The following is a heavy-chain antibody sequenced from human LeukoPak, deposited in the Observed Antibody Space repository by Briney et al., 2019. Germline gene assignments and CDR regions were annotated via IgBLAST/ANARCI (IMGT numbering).Heavy chain of an antibody. V-gene: IGHV4-61*08. CDR2: IYYSGST. Sequence: SETLSLTCTVSGGSISSGGYYWSWIRQHPGKGLEWIGYIYYSGSTNYNPSLKSRVTISVDTSKNQFSRKLSSVTAADTAVYYCARGSYDSSGYYYSPAYYFDYWGQGTLVTVSS. D-gene: IGHD3-22*01. CDR1: GGSISSGGYY. J-gene: IGHJ4*02. CDR3: ARGSYDSSGYYYSPAYYFDY.